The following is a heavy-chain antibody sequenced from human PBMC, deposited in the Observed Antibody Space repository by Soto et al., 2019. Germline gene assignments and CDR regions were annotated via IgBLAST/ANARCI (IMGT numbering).Heavy chain of an antibody. J-gene: IGHJ5*02. CDR1: GGSVSSGSYY. D-gene: IGHD6-19*01. Sequence: LSLTCTVSGGSVSSGSYYWSWIRQPPGKGLEWIGYIYYSGTTHYNPSLKSRVTISVDTSKSQFSLKLSSVTAADTAVYYCVCVAGTGSWFDPWGQGTLVTVSS. CDR2: IYYSGTT. V-gene: IGHV4-61*01. CDR3: VCVAGTGSWFDP.